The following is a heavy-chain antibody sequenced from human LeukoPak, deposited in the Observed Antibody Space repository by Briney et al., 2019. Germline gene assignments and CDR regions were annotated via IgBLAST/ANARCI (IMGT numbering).Heavy chain of an antibody. CDR3: AVTSYYYGSGSGI. J-gene: IGHJ3*02. V-gene: IGHV3-48*02. CDR2: ISSSSSTI. CDR1: GFTFSSYS. D-gene: IGHD3-10*01. Sequence: GGSLRLSCAASGFTFSSYSMNWVRQAPGKGLEWVSYISSSSSTIYYADSVKGRFTISRDNAKNSLYLQMNSLRDEDTAVYYCAVTSYYYGSGSGIWGQGTMATVSS.